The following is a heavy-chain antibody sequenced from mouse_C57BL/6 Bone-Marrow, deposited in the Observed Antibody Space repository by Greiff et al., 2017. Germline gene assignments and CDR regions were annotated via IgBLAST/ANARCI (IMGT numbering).Heavy chain of an antibody. CDR3: ARHDGYSYAMDY. J-gene: IGHJ4*01. D-gene: IGHD2-3*01. CDR1: GFSLTSYG. V-gene: IGHV2-6-1*01. Sequence: VQLQESGPGLVAPSQSLTITCTVSGFSLTSYGVHWVRQPPGKGLEWLVVIWSDGSTTYNSALKSRLSISKDNSKSQVFLKMNSLQTYDTAIYYCARHDGYSYAMDYWGQGTSVTVSS. CDR2: IWSDGST.